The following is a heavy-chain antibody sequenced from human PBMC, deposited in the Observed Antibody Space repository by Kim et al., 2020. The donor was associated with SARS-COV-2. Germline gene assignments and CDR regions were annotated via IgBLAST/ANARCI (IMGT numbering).Heavy chain of an antibody. D-gene: IGHD1-20*01. V-gene: IGHV3-33*01. CDR1: GFTFSMSG. CDR2: IWYDGSQK. CDR3: ASDTGYNQINDY. J-gene: IGHJ4*02. Sequence: GGSLRLSCAASGFTFSMSGMHWVRQAPGKGLEWVAVIWYDGSQKYYADSVRGRFTISRDNSKNTPYLQMNSLEPEDTAVYFCASDTGYNQINDYWGQGT.